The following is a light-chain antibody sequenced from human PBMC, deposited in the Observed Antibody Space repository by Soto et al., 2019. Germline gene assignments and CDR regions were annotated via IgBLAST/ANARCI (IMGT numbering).Light chain of an antibody. CDR3: QQLNSYPIT. CDR1: QGISSY. V-gene: IGKV1-9*01. CDR2: AAS. J-gene: IGKJ5*01. Sequence: IQLTQSPSSLSASLGDRFTITFLASQGISSYLAWYQQKPGKAPKLLIYAASTLQSGVPLRFSGSGSGTDFTLTISSLQPEDFATYYCQQLNSYPITFGQGTRLEI.